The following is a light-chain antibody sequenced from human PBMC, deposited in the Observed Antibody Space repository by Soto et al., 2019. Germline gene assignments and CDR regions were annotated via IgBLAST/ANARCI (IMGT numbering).Light chain of an antibody. CDR3: SSYTTSSTRV. CDR2: EVS. Sequence: QSALTQPASVSGSPGQSITISCTGTSSDVGAYDYVSWYQQHPDKAPKLMIYEVSYRPSGVSNRFSGSKSVNTVTLTISGLQAEDEVDYYCSSYTTSSTRVFGTGTKLTVL. J-gene: IGLJ1*01. V-gene: IGLV2-14*03. CDR1: SSDVGAYDY.